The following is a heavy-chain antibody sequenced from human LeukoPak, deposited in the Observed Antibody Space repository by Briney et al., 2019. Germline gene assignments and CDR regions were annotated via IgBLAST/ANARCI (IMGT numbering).Heavy chain of an antibody. CDR3: AKDYGDYAGFFDY. D-gene: IGHD4-17*01. V-gene: IGHV3-23*01. J-gene: IGHJ4*02. CDR1: GFTFSHYW. Sequence: HSGGSLRLSCAASGFTFSHYWMHWVRQAPGKGLVWVSGISGSGGTTYYADSVKGRFTISRDNSKDTLYLQMNSLRAEDTAVYYCAKDYGDYAGFFDYWGRGTLVTVSS. CDR2: ISGSGGTT.